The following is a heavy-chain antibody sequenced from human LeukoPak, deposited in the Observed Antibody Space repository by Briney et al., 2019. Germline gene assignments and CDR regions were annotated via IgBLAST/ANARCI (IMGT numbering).Heavy chain of an antibody. V-gene: IGHV3-30-3*01. J-gene: IGHJ6*02. CDR3: ARGVVVKGMDV. CDR2: ISYDRSNK. Sequence: PGGSLRLSCAASGFTFSSYAMHWVRQAPGKGREWVAVISYDRSNKYYADSVKGRFTISRDNSKTTLYLQMNSLRAEDTAVYYCARGVVVKGMDVWGQGTTVTVSS. D-gene: IGHD2-21*01. CDR1: GFTFSSYA.